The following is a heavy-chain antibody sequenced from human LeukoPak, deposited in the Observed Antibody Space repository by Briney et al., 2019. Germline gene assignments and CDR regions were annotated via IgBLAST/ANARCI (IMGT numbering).Heavy chain of an antibody. CDR2: NDYNGDT. J-gene: IGHJ4*02. CDR3: ARGHRGVFTDPINY. Sequence: SETLSLTCTVSDGSISSRNYYWGWIRQPPGKGLEWIGSNDYNGDTYYNPSLASRVTMSEDTSKNQFSLKLNSVTAEDTAVYYCARGHRGVFTDPINYWAQGTLVTVSS. V-gene: IGHV4-39*01. D-gene: IGHD5-12*01. CDR1: DGSISSRNYY.